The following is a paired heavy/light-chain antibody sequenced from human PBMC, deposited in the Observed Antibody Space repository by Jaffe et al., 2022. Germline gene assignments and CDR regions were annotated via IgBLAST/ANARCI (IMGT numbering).Light chain of an antibody. J-gene: IGKJ1*01. CDR1: QSISTW. Sequence: DIQMTQSPSTLSASVGDRVTITCRASQSISTWLAWYQQRPGKVPKLLIYKASSLESGVPSRFSGSGSGTEFTLTISSLQPDDFATYYCQQYHSHRTFGQGTKVEFK. CDR2: KAS. V-gene: IGKV1-5*03. CDR3: QQYHSHRT.
Heavy chain of an antibody. D-gene: IGHD6-19*01. CDR2: VSDSGGGT. CDR3: AKDKGDHSGTWGGFDI. V-gene: IGHV3-23*01. J-gene: IGHJ3*02. Sequence: EMQLLESGGGLVQPGGSLRLSCAASGFTFSTYAMSWVRQAPGKGLEWVSTVSDSGGGTFYPDSVKGRFTISRDNSKNTVYLQMNRLRADDTAVYYCAKDKGDHSGTWGGFDIWGQGTVVTVSS. CDR1: GFTFSTYA.